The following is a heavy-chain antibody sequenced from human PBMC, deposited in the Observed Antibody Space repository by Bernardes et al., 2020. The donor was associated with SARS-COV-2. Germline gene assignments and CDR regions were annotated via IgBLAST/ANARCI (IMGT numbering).Heavy chain of an antibody. D-gene: IGHD3-10*01. V-gene: IGHV3-33*01. Sequence: GWSLRLSCAASGFSFNSYGIHWVRQAPGKGLEWVAVVWYAGTNKYYADSVKGRFTISRDNSKNTLYLQMNSLRAEDTAVYYCARGQVSFGNNYYAIDVWGQGTTVTVSS. J-gene: IGHJ6*02. CDR2: VWYAGTNK. CDR3: ARGQVSFGNNYYAIDV. CDR1: GFSFNSYG.